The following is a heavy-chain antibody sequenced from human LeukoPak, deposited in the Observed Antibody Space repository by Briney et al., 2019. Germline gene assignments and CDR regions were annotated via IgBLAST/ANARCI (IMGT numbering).Heavy chain of an antibody. J-gene: IGHJ4*02. CDR1: GFTFSSYG. V-gene: IGHV3-30*18. D-gene: IGHD5-18*01. Sequence: GGSLRLSCAASGFTFSSYGMHWVRQAPGKGLEWVAVISYDGSNKYYADSVKGRFTISRDNSKNTLYLQMSSLRAEDTAVYYCAKDLLGYSYGSGAFDYWGQGTLVTVSS. CDR2: ISYDGSNK. CDR3: AKDLLGYSYGSGAFDY.